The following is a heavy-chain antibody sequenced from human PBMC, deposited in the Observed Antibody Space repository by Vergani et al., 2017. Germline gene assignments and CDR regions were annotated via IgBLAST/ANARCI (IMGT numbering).Heavy chain of an antibody. CDR3: ARDTGDYVDYFDY. Sequence: QVQLVESGGGVVQPGRSLRLSCAATGFTFSTYGMHWVRQAPGKGLEWVSAISGSGGSTYYADSVKGRFTISRDNSKNTLYLQMNSLRAEDTAVYYCARDTGDYVDYFDYWGQGTLVTVSS. D-gene: IGHD4-17*01. J-gene: IGHJ4*02. V-gene: IGHV3-NL1*01. CDR1: GFTFSTYG. CDR2: ISGSGGST.